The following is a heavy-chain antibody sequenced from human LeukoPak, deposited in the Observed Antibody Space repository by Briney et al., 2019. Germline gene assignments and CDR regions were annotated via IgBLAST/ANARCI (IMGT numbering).Heavy chain of an antibody. Sequence: GGSLRLSCAASGFTFSDYYMSWIRQAPGEGLEWVSYISSSGSTIYYADSVKGRFTISRDNAKNSLYLQMNSLRAEDTAVYYCARGSLGYCSSTSCYTPFDYWGQGTLVTVSS. D-gene: IGHD2-2*02. J-gene: IGHJ4*02. CDR2: ISSSGSTI. CDR3: ARGSLGYCSSTSCYTPFDY. CDR1: GFTFSDYY. V-gene: IGHV3-11*01.